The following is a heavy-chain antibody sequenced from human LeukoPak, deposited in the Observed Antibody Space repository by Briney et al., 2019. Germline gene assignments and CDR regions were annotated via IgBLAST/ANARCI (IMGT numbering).Heavy chain of an antibody. V-gene: IGHV3-21*01. CDR1: GFTFSSYS. CDR2: ISSSSSYI. Sequence: PGGSLRLSCAASGFTFSSYSMNWVRQAPGKGLEWVSSISSSSSYINYADSVKGRFTISRDNAKNSLYLQMNSLRAEDTAVYYCARTTDGDYVPYWGQGTLVTVSS. J-gene: IGHJ4*02. CDR3: ARTTDGDYVPY. D-gene: IGHD4-17*01.